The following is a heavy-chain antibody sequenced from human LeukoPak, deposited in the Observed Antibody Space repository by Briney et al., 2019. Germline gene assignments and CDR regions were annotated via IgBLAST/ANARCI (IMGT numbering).Heavy chain of an antibody. CDR1: GGSISSYY. J-gene: IGHJ3*02. Sequence: PSETLSLTCTVSGGSISSYYWSWIRQPPGKGLEWIGYMDYSGSTKYNPSLKSRVTISVDTSKNQLSLNLRSVTDADTAVYYCARLGHGFDIWGQGTMVTVSS. CDR3: ARLGHGFDI. V-gene: IGHV4-59*08. CDR2: MDYSGST.